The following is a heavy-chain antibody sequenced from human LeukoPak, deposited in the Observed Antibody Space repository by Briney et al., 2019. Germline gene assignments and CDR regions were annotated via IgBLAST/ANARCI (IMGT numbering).Heavy chain of an antibody. Sequence: PGGSLRLSCAASGFTFSSYSMNWVRQAPGKGLEWVSSISSSSSYIYYADSVKSRFTISRDNAKNSLYLQMNSLRAEDTAVYYCARDSSGGSGSYYTGYYGMDVWGQGTTVTVSS. CDR1: GFTFSSYS. V-gene: IGHV3-21*01. J-gene: IGHJ6*02. CDR3: ARDSSGGSGSYYTGYYGMDV. CDR2: ISSSSSYI. D-gene: IGHD3-10*01.